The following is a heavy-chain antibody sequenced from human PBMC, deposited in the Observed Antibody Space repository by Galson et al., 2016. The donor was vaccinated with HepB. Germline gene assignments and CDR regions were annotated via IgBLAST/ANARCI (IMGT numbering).Heavy chain of an antibody. CDR1: GYTFTSHY. V-gene: IGHV1-46*01. D-gene: IGHD2-15*01. Sequence: SVKVSCKASGYTFTSHYIHWVRQAPGQGLEWMAIINPSGGSTSSPQTFRGRVPVTRDTSTSTVYIELSSLRSADSAVYYCARDPLFCSGGICYRDDYLCPDYWGQGTLVTVSS. CDR2: INPSGGST. CDR3: ARDPLFCSGGICYRDDYLCPDY. J-gene: IGHJ4*02.